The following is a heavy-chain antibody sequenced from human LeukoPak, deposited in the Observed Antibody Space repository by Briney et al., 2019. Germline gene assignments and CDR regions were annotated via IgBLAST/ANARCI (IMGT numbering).Heavy chain of an antibody. Sequence: SETLSLTCTVSGGSISSYYWSWIRQPPGKGLEWIGYIYYSGSTNYNPSLKSRVTISVDTSKNQFSLKLSSVTVADTAVYYCARHLTYYDFWSGSTAPPYFDYWGQGTLVTVSS. CDR2: IYYSGST. D-gene: IGHD3-3*01. J-gene: IGHJ4*02. V-gene: IGHV4-59*01. CDR3: ARHLTYYDFWSGSTAPPYFDY. CDR1: GGSISSYY.